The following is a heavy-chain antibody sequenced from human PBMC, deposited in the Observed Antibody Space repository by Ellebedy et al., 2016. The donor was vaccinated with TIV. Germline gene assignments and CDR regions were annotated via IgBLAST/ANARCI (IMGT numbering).Heavy chain of an antibody. V-gene: IGHV3-53*01. D-gene: IGHD4-11*01. CDR1: GFTVRNNS. Sequence: GESLKISCAASGFTVRNNSIRWVRQAPGQGPAWVSLIYSVATTQYADSAKVRFTISRDNSKNTVYLQMNSLRAEDTAVYDCAGGHSRGYWGRGTLVTVSS. CDR3: AGGHSRGY. J-gene: IGHJ4*02. CDR2: IYSVATT.